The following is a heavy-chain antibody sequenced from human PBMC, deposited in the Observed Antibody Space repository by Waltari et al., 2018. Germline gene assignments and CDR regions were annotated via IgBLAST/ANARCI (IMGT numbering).Heavy chain of an antibody. CDR1: GYTFTSYG. J-gene: IGHJ6*02. CDR2: VSAYNGNT. V-gene: IGHV1-18*01. CDR3: ARELGEYQLLYPYYYYYGMDV. D-gene: IGHD2-2*02. Sequence: QVQLVQSGAEVKKPGASVKVSCTASGYTFTSYGISWVRKAPGQGLEWMGWVSAYNGNTNYAQKLQGRVTMTPDTSTSTAYMELRSLRSDDTAVYYCARELGEYQLLYPYYYYYGMDVWGQGTTVTVSS.